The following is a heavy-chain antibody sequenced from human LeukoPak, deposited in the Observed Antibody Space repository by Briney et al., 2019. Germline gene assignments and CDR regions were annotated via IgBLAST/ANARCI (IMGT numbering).Heavy chain of an antibody. CDR3: ARLFTTGTTDWFDP. D-gene: IGHD1-1*01. Sequence: ASVKGSCKASGYTSTSHIFNWVRQAPGQGLEWMGWINGYNGNTNYAQKLQGRVTMTTDTSTNTAYMELRSLRSDDTAVYYCARLFTTGTTDWFDPWGQGTLVTVSS. J-gene: IGHJ5*02. CDR2: INGYNGNT. CDR1: GYTSTSHI. V-gene: IGHV1-18*01.